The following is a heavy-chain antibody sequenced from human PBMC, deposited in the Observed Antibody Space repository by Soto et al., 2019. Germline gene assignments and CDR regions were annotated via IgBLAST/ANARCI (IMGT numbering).Heavy chain of an antibody. V-gene: IGHV1-18*01. CDR2: ISAYNGNT. J-gene: IGHJ1*01. CDR1: GGTFTNYA. Sequence: ASVKVSCKASGGTFTNYAFSWVRQAPGQGLEWMGWISAYNGNTNYAQKLQGRVTMTTDTSTSTAYMELRSLRSDDTAVYYCARDEKHYYDSSGYYYVGYFQHWGQGTLVTVSS. CDR3: ARDEKHYYDSSGYYYVGYFQH. D-gene: IGHD3-22*01.